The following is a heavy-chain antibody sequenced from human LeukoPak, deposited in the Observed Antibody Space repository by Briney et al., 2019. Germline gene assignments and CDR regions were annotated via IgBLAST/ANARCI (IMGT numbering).Heavy chain of an antibody. CDR2: ISTSGSTI. V-gene: IGHV3-48*03. D-gene: IGHD6-13*01. Sequence: GGSLRLSCAASGFTFSSYEMNWVRQAPGKGLDWVSYISTSGSTIYYAYSVKGRFTISRDNAKNSLYLQMNSLRAEDTAVYYCATSRGSWPDYFDYWGQGTLVTVSS. CDR1: GFTFSSYE. CDR3: ATSRGSWPDYFDY. J-gene: IGHJ4*02.